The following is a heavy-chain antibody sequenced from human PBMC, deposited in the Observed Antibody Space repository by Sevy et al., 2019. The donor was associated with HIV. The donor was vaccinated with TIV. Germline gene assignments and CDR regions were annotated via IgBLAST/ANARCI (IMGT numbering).Heavy chain of an antibody. J-gene: IGHJ3*02. V-gene: IGHV3-23*01. CDR2: IFGNGDVSIGFGNGDVT. CDR1: GFTFNNYA. Sequence: GGSLRLSCAASGFTFNNYAMNWVRQAPGKGLEWVSTIFGNGDVSIGFGNGDVTYYADSVRGRVTISSDSAKNTLYLQMSSLRAEDTALYDCAGGRYDSSGSFDAFDIWGQGTMVTVSS. D-gene: IGHD3-22*01. CDR3: AGGRYDSSGSFDAFDI.